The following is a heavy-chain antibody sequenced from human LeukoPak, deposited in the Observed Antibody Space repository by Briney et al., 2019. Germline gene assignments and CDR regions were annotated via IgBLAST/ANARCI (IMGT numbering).Heavy chain of an antibody. CDR2: INHSGST. CDR3: ARSHYYGSGSYLLYYYYYGMDV. J-gene: IGHJ6*02. D-gene: IGHD3-10*01. CDR1: GGSFSGYY. Sequence: SETLSLTCAVYGGSFSGYYWSWIRQPPGKGLEWIGEINHSGSTNYNPSLKSRVTISVDTSKNQFSLKLSSVTAADTAVYYCARSHYYGSGSYLLYYYYYGMDVWGQGTTVTVSS. V-gene: IGHV4-34*01.